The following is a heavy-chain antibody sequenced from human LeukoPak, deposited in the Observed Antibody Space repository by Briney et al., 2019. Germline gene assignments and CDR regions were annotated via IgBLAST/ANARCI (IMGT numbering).Heavy chain of an antibody. Sequence: ASVKVSCKASGYTFTSYYMHWVRQAPGQGLEWMGWINPNSGGTNYAQKFQGRVTMTRDTSISTAYMELSRLRSDDTAVYYCARNTIFGVVIMYYFDYWGQGTLVTVSS. CDR1: GYTFTSYY. CDR2: INPNSGGT. J-gene: IGHJ4*02. CDR3: ARNTIFGVVIMYYFDY. D-gene: IGHD3-3*01. V-gene: IGHV1-2*02.